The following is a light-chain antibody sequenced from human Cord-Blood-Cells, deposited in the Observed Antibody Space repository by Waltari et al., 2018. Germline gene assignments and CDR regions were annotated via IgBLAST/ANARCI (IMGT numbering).Light chain of an antibody. Sequence: EIELTQSPATLSLSPGERATLSCRASQSVSSSYLAWYQQKPGQAPRLLIYGASSRATGIPDRFSGSGSGTDFTLTISRLEPEDFAVYYCQQYGSSPLTFGGGTKVEIK. CDR2: GAS. CDR3: QQYGSSPLT. CDR1: QSVSSSY. J-gene: IGKJ4*02. V-gene: IGKV3-20*01.